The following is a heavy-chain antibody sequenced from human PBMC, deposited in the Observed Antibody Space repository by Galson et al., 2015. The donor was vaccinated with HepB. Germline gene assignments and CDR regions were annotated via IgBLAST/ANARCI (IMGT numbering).Heavy chain of an antibody. Sequence: SLRLSCAASGFTFSSYSMNWVRQAPGKGLEWVSYISSSSDIRHYADSVKGRFTISRDNAKNSLYLQMNSLRAEDTAVYYCARDRGGSGSYLSYYYGMDVWGQGTTVTVSS. CDR2: ISSSSDIR. D-gene: IGHD3-10*01. J-gene: IGHJ6*02. CDR1: GFTFSSYS. CDR3: ARDRGGSGSYLSYYYGMDV. V-gene: IGHV3-48*04.